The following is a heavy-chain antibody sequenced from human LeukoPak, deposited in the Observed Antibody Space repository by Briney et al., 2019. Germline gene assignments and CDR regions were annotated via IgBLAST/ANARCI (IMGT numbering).Heavy chain of an antibody. CDR2: INTKSRGS. D-gene: IGHD2-2*01. CDR1: GYTLTDYY. J-gene: IGHJ4*02. Sequence: ASVKVSCKASGYTLTDYYMHWVRQARGQGREWVGWINTKSRGSSNVQRFQGRVTRTRDTTISATYMELSRMRSDNTAVDYCATGERVIPAAMWFDYWGQGTLVTVSS. CDR3: ATGERVIPAAMWFDY. V-gene: IGHV1-2*02.